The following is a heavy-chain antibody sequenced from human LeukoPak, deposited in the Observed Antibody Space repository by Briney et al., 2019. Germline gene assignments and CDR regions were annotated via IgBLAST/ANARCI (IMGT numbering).Heavy chain of an antibody. J-gene: IGHJ5*02. CDR3: ARARDVLLWFGATPGWFDP. D-gene: IGHD3-10*01. V-gene: IGHV1-18*01. CDR2: ISAYNGNT. CDR1: GYTFTSYG. Sequence: GASVKVSCKASGYTFTSYGISWVRQAPGQGLERMGWISAYNGNTNYAQKLQGRVTMTTDTSTGTAYMELRSLRSDDTAVYYCARARDVLLWFGATPGWFDPWGQGTLVTVSS.